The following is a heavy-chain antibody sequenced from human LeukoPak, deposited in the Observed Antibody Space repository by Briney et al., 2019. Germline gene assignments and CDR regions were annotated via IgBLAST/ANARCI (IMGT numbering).Heavy chain of an antibody. V-gene: IGHV1-18*01. CDR1: GYTFTSYG. CDR2: ISAYNGNT. CDR3: ARDGGPPQPSWAFYI. Sequence: ASVKVSCKASGYTFTSYGISWVRQAPGQGLEWVGWISAYNGNTNYAQKLQGRVTMTTDTSTSTDYLELRSLRSDDTAVYYCARDGGPPQPSWAFYIWGQGTMVTVSS. D-gene: IGHD2-2*01. J-gene: IGHJ3*02.